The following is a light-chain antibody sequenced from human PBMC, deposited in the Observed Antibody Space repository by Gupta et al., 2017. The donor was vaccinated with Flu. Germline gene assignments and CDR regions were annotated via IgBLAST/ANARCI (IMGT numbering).Light chain of an antibody. Sequence: VVAQETSLTVSPGGTVTLTCVSTTGPVVSGHYPYWFQQKPGQSPTTLIYDTTKRHSWTPARFSGSLLGDKVALTLSDAQPEDEAVYFCLVSFSSRRVFGGGTKLTVL. J-gene: IGLJ3*02. CDR2: DTT. CDR1: TGPVVSGHY. V-gene: IGLV7-46*01. CDR3: LVSFSSRRV.